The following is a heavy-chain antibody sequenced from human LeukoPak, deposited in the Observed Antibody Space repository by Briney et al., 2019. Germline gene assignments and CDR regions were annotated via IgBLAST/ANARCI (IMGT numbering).Heavy chain of an antibody. CDR2: INHSGST. J-gene: IGHJ4*02. CDR3: AREQWLVIDY. D-gene: IGHD6-19*01. V-gene: IGHV4-34*01. CDR1: GGSFSGHY. Sequence: SETLSLTCAVYGGSFSGHYWSWIRQPPGKGLEWIGEINHSGSTNYNPSLKSRVTISVDTSKNQFSLKLSSVTAADTAVYYCAREQWLVIDYWGQGTLVTVSS.